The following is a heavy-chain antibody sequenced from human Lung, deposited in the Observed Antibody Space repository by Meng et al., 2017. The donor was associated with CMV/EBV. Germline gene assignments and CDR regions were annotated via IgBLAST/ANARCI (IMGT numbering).Heavy chain of an antibody. D-gene: IGHD6-13*01. J-gene: IGHJ6*02. CDR3: AKDSSRSTWYGPDDYSGMDV. Sequence: GGSLRLXXEASGFSFSSYGMHWVRQAPGKGLEWVAVIWYDGSNENYGESVKGRFTISRDYSKNMLYLQMNSLRAEDTAVYYCAKDSSRSTWYGPDDYSGMDVWGQGTXVTVSS. V-gene: IGHV3-33*06. CDR1: GFSFSSYG. CDR2: IWYDGSNE.